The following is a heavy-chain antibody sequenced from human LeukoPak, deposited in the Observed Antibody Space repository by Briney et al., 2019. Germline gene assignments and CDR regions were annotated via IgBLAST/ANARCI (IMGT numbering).Heavy chain of an antibody. CDR3: ARLWSSFDGFDI. CDR1: GGSVSNNNFY. CDR2: IYYSGIT. J-gene: IGHJ3*02. V-gene: IGHV4-39*01. D-gene: IGHD3-3*01. Sequence: SETLSLTCTVSGGSVSNNNFYWGWIRQSPGKGLEWIGIIYYSGITYYNPSLKSGVIMAVDTSKDQFSLQLNSVSAADTAVYYCARLWSSFDGFDIWGQGTMVTVSS.